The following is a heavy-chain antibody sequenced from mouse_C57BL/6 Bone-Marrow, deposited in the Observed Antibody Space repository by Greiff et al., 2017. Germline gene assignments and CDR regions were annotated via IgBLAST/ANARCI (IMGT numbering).Heavy chain of an antibody. V-gene: IGHV1-81*01. J-gene: IGHJ4*01. CDR2: IYPRSGNT. CDR1: GYTFTSYG. Sequence: QVQLKQSGAELARPGASVKLSCKASGYTFTSYGISWVKQRTGQGLEWIGEIYPRSGNTYYNEKFKGKATLTADKSSSTAYMELRSLTSEDSAVYFCARERYGSSHYYAMDYWGQGTSVTVSS. D-gene: IGHD1-1*01. CDR3: ARERYGSSHYYAMDY.